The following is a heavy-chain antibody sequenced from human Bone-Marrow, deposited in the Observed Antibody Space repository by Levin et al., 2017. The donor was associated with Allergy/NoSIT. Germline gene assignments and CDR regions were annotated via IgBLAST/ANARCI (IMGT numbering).Heavy chain of an antibody. J-gene: IGHJ2*01. V-gene: IGHV3-48*04. D-gene: IGHD4-17*01. CDR1: GFTFRSHS. CDR2: ISTSSGTI. CDR3: ARAEGLDYADWFFDL. Sequence: HSGGSLRLSCAASGFTFRSHSMNWVRQAPGKGLEWVSYISTSSGTIYYAESVKGRFTISRDNARNSLYLQMDSLRAEDTALYYCARAEGLDYADWFFDLWGRGTLVTVSS.